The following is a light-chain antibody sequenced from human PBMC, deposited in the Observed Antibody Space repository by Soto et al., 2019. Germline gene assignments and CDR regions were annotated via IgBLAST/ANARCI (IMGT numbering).Light chain of an antibody. CDR2: GAS. J-gene: IGKJ2*01. Sequence: EIVLTQSPGTLSLSPGERVTLSCRASQSVSSNYLAWYQQKPGQTPRLLIYGASYRAAGIPDRFSGSGSGTDFTLTISRLEPEDFAVYYCQQYGSSPYTFGQGTKLEIK. CDR3: QQYGSSPYT. V-gene: IGKV3-20*01. CDR1: QSVSSNY.